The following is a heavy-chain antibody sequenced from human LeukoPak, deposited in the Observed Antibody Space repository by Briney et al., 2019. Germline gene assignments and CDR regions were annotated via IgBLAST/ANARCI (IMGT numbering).Heavy chain of an antibody. CDR3: AKCRSGGSCYNFDY. J-gene: IGHJ4*02. CDR1: GFTFSSYA. V-gene: IGHV3-23*01. CDR2: TSGSGGST. D-gene: IGHD2-15*01. Sequence: PGGSLRLSCAASGFTFSSYATSWVRQAPGKGLEWVSGTSGSGGSTYYADSVKGRFTISRDNSKNTLFLQMNSLRAEDTAVYYCAKCRSGGSCYNFDYWGQGTLVTVSS.